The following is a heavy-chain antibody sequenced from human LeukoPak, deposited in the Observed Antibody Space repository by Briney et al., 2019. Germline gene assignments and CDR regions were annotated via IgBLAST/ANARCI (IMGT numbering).Heavy chain of an antibody. CDR1: GDSISTGGYY. V-gene: IGHV4-61*08. CDR3: ARVGDWNDLVY. CDR2: IYYSGST. D-gene: IGHD1-1*01. J-gene: IGHJ4*02. Sequence: SETLSLTCTVSGDSISTGGYYWGWIWQPPGKGLEYIGYIYYSGSTNYNPSLKSRVTMSLDTSKNQFSLKLSSVTAADTAVYYCARVGDWNDLVYWGQGTLVTVSS.